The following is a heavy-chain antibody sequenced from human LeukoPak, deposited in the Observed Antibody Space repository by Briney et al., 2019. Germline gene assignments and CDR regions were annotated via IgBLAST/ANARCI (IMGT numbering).Heavy chain of an antibody. CDR2: ISWNTDTI. CDR1: GFTFDDYA. J-gene: IGHJ4*02. D-gene: IGHD3-16*01. CDR3: AKETTGAGSYAPFDS. V-gene: IGHV3-9*01. Sequence: PGGSLRLSCAASGFTFDDYAMHWVRQAPGKGLEWVSGISWNTDTIGYADSVKGRFTISRDNTKNSLYLEMNSLRTEDTALYYCAKETTGAGSYAPFDSWGQGTLVTVSS.